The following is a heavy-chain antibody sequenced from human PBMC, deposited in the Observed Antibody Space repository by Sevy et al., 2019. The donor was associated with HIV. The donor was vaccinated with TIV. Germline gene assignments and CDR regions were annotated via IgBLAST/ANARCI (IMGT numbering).Heavy chain of an antibody. CDR3: ARPNRDSLFYYYGMDV. CDR1: GYTFTGYY. J-gene: IGHJ6*02. Sequence: ASVKVSCKASGYTFTGYYMHWVRQAPRQGLERMGRINPNSSGTNYAQKFQGRVTMIRDTPISTAYMELSRLRSDDTAVYYCARPNRDSLFYYYGMDVWGQGTTVTVSS. CDR2: INPNSSGT. V-gene: IGHV1-2*06. D-gene: IGHD2-21*02.